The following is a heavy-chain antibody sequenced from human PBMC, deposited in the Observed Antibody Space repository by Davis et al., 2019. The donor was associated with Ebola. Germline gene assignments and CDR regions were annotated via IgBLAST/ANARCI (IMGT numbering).Heavy chain of an antibody. CDR3: ARDLISHYYGMDV. D-gene: IGHD2-8*01. J-gene: IGHJ6*02. CDR1: GFTFSSYW. CDR2: IKQDGSEK. Sequence: PGGSLRLSCAASGFTFSSYWMSWVRQAPGKGLEWVANIKQDGSEKYYVDSVKGRFTISRDNAKNSLYLQMNSLRAEDTAVYYCARDLISHYYGMDVWGQGTTVTVSS. V-gene: IGHV3-7*03.